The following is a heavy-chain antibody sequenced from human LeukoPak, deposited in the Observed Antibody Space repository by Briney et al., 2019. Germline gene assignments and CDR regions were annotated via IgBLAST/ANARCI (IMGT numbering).Heavy chain of an antibody. CDR2: ISAHNGNA. J-gene: IGHJ4*02. Sequence: ASVKVSCKTSGYTFTSYGINWVRQAPGQGLEWMGRISAHNGNANYAQKFQGRVTITTDTLATTAYMELRSLRSDDTAVYYCARDLERYYDLEERSGYWGQGTLVTVSS. CDR1: GYTFTSYG. V-gene: IGHV1-18*01. D-gene: IGHD3-3*01. CDR3: ARDLERYYDLEERSGY.